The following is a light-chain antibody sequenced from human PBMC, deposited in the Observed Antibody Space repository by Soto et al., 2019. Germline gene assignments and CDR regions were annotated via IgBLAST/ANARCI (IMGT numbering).Light chain of an antibody. CDR3: QQYNNWSLT. Sequence: EIVMTQSPATLSVSQGDRATPSCRASHSVSTNLAWYQQKPGQAPRLLIYGASTRATGIPARFSGSGSGTEFTLTISSLQSEDFAVYYCQQYNNWSLTFGGGTKVDI. V-gene: IGKV3-15*01. J-gene: IGKJ4*01. CDR1: HSVSTN. CDR2: GAS.